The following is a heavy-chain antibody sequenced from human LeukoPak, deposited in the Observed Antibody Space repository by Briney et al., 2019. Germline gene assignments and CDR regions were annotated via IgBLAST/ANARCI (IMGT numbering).Heavy chain of an antibody. J-gene: IGHJ4*02. CDR1: GGSFSGYY. CDR2: INHSGST. Sequence: SETLSLTCAVYGGSFSGYYWSWIRQPPGKGLEWIGEINHSGSTNYNPSLKGRVTISVDTSKNQFSLKLSSVTAADTAVYYCARGRGYCTNGVCYKSDDYWGQGTLVTVSS. D-gene: IGHD2-8*01. CDR3: ARGRGYCTNGVCYKSDDY. V-gene: IGHV4-34*01.